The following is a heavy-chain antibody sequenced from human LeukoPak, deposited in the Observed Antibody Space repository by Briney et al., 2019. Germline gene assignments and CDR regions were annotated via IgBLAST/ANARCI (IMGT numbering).Heavy chain of an antibody. J-gene: IGHJ5*02. CDR3: ARDHCPDGVCA. CDR2: IDTGGNI. Sequence: PSETLSLTCTVSGGSISSSSYYWGWIRQTPGKGLEWVSVIDTGGNIHYADSVKGRFTISRDNSKNTLYLQMNSLRVEDTAIYYCARDHCPDGVCAWGPGTLVTVSS. V-gene: IGHV3-53*01. CDR1: GGSISSSSYY. D-gene: IGHD2-8*01.